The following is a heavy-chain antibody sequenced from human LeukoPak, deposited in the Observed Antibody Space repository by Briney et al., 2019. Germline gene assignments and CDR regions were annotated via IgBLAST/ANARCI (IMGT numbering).Heavy chain of an antibody. J-gene: IGHJ4*02. D-gene: IGHD2-21*01. Sequence: PSETLSLTCAVYGWSFRGYYWSWIRQPPGKGLEWVGEINHSGSTNYNPSLKSRVTISVDTSKNQFSLKLSSVTAADTAVYYCARGLFAVVWGQGTLVTVSS. V-gene: IGHV4-34*01. CDR2: INHSGST. CDR1: GWSFRGYY. CDR3: ARGLFAVV.